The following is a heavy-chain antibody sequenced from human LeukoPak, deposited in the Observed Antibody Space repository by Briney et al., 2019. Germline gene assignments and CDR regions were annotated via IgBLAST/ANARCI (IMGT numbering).Heavy chain of an antibody. CDR3: AKNPRSIAVSGTYYYYGMDV. D-gene: IGHD6-19*01. Sequence: GGSLRLSCAASGFTFSSFWMSWVRQAPGKGLEWVAFIRYDGSNKYYADSVKGRFTISRDNSKNTLYLQMNSLRAEDTAVYYCAKNPRSIAVSGTYYYYGMDVWGQGTTVTVSS. V-gene: IGHV3-30*02. CDR2: IRYDGSNK. J-gene: IGHJ6*02. CDR1: GFTFSSFW.